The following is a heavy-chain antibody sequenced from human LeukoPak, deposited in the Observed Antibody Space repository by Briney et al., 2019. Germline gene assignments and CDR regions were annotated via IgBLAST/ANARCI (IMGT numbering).Heavy chain of an antibody. J-gene: IGHJ4*02. V-gene: IGHV4-59*01. D-gene: IGHD6-19*01. Sequence: SETLSLTCTVSGGSISSYYWSWIRQPPGKGLEWIGYIYHSGSTNYNPSLKSRVTISVDTSKNQFSLKLSSVTAADTAVYYCAREASSGCYFDYWGQGTLVTVSS. CDR3: AREASSGCYFDY. CDR2: IYHSGST. CDR1: GGSISSYY.